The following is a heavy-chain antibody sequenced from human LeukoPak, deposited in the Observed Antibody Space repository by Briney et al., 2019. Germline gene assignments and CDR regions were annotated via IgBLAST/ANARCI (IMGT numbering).Heavy chain of an antibody. Sequence: SETLSLTCAVSGYPLGKNYYWGWIRQPPGKGLEWIGRIYGTRSTSYNPSLMNRVTMSVDTSRSHFSLQLTSVTAADTAVYYCARYDSRGSASTRFDYWGQGILVTISS. V-gene: IGHV4-38-2*01. J-gene: IGHJ4*02. CDR3: ARYDSRGSASTRFDY. CDR1: GYPLGKNYY. CDR2: IYGTRST. D-gene: IGHD3-16*01.